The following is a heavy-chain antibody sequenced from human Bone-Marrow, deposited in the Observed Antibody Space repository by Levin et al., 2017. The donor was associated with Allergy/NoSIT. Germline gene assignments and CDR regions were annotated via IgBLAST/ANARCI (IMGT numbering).Heavy chain of an antibody. CDR1: GGRFSSSA. V-gene: IGHV1-69*13. D-gene: IGHD5-12*01. CDR2: IIPIFRTT. Sequence: SVKVSCKTSGGRFSSSAINWVRQAPGQGLEWMGQIIPIFRTTKYAKEFQGKITITADESTNTAYMEVTSLRFEDTAVYFCASEAWMPWGQGTLVTVSS. CDR3: ASEAWMP. J-gene: IGHJ5*02.